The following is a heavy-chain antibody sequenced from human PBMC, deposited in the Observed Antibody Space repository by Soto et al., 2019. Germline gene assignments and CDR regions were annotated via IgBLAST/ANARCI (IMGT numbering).Heavy chain of an antibody. CDR2: IYYNGST. Sequence: QVQLQESGPGLVKPSQTLSLTCTVSGGSISSGGYYWSWIRQHPGKGLEWIGYIYYNGSTYYNPSLKSRVTISVDTSKNQFSLKLSSVTAADTAVYYCARDSSRHSDYYYYGMDVWGQGTTVTVSS. CDR1: GGSISSGGYY. J-gene: IGHJ6*02. V-gene: IGHV4-31*03. CDR3: ARDSSRHSDYYYYGMDV.